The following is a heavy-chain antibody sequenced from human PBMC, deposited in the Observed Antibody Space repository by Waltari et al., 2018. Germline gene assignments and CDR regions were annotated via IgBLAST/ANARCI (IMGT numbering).Heavy chain of an antibody. D-gene: IGHD1-26*01. CDR2: VYYSGGT. CDR1: GGSMSSSSYY. J-gene: IGHJ3*02. Sequence: QLQLQESGPGLVKPSETLSVTCTVSGGSMSSSSYYWGWIRQPPGKGLEWIGSVYYSGGTFDTPSLKNRVTISVDTSENHFSLRLNSVTAADTAVYYCARIRWDLPHAFDIWGLGTMLTVSS. CDR3: ARIRWDLPHAFDI. V-gene: IGHV4-39*02.